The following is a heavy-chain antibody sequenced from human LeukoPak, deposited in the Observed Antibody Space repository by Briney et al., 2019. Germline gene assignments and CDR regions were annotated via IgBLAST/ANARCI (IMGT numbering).Heavy chain of an antibody. CDR2: ISGSSSYL. CDR1: GFTFSSYN. Sequence: GGSLRLSCAASGFTFSSYNMNWVRQAPGKGLEWVSSISGSSSYLYYADSVKGRFTISRGNTKNSLYLQMSSLRAEDTAMYYCARDRIAVAATETSFDYWGQGTLVTVSS. CDR3: ARDRIAVAATETSFDY. V-gene: IGHV3-21*01. D-gene: IGHD6-19*01. J-gene: IGHJ4*02.